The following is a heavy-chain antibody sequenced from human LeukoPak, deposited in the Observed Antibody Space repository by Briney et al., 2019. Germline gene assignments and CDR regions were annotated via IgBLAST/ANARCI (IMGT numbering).Heavy chain of an antibody. CDR1: GGSFSGYY. D-gene: IGHD3-22*01. CDR3: ANLHYYDSSGYPSYYYGMDV. V-gene: IGHV4-34*01. CDR2: INHSGST. Sequence: SETLSLTCAVYGGSFSGYYWSWIRQPPGKGLEWIGEINHSGSTNYNPSLKSRVTISVDTSKNQFSLKLSSVTAADTAVYYCANLHYYDSSGYPSYYYGMDVWGQGTTVTVS. J-gene: IGHJ6*02.